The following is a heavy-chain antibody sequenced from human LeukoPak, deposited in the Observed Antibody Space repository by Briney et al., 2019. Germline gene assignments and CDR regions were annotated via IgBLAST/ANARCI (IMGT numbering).Heavy chain of an antibody. V-gene: IGHV3-30*01. CDR3: ARDGLSGWENWFDL. Sequence: EGSLRLSCAASGFTFSRYAMHWVRQAPGKGLKWEAVISYDGSNKYYADSVKGRFTISRDDSKNTLYLQMNSLRAEDTAVYYCARDGLSGWENWFDLWGQGTLVTVSS. J-gene: IGHJ5*02. CDR1: GFTFSRYA. CDR2: ISYDGSNK. D-gene: IGHD1-26*01.